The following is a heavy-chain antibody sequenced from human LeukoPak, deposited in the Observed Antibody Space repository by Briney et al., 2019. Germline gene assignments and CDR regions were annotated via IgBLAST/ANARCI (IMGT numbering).Heavy chain of an antibody. CDR2: ISSDSSYI. Sequence: GGSLRLSCAASGFTFSDYSLNWVRQAPGKGLEWVSSISSDSSYIHYADSVKGRFTISRDNAKNSLYLQMNSLRAEDTAMYYCARPIPPSGGHRSFDCWGQGTLVTVSS. D-gene: IGHD2-15*01. V-gene: IGHV3-21*06. CDR3: ARPIPPSGGHRSFDC. CDR1: GFTFSDYS. J-gene: IGHJ4*02.